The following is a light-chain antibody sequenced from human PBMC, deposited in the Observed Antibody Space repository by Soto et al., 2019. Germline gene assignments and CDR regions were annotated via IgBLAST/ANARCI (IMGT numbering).Light chain of an antibody. CDR3: QQYNKWPPWT. CDR1: QSVGSN. V-gene: IGKV3-15*01. Sequence: EIVMTQSPATLSVSPGERATLSCRASQSVGSNLAWYQQKPGQAPRLLIYGASTRATGIPARFSGSGSGTEFSPTISGLQTEDFAVYYCQQYNKWPPWTFGQGTKVDIK. CDR2: GAS. J-gene: IGKJ1*01.